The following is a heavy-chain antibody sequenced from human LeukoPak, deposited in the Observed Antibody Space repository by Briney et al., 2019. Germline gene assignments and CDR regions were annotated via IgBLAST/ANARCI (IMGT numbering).Heavy chain of an antibody. CDR1: GFIFSSYW. CDR3: VRDRDGYNY. J-gene: IGHJ4*02. CDR2: INEHGSIT. V-gene: IGHV3-74*01. D-gene: IGHD5-24*01. Sequence: GGSLRLSCAASGFIFSSYWMHWVRQVPGKGLEWVSRINEHGSITDYADSVKDRFTISRDNAKNTLYLQMNILRAEDTAVYYCVRDRDGYNYWGQGTLVTVSS.